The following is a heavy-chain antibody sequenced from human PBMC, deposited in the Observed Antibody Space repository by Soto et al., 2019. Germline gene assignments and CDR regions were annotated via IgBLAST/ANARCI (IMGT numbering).Heavy chain of an antibody. CDR2: INPNSGGT. CDR3: ARAVRYFDWLLSNPYYFDY. J-gene: IGHJ4*02. Sequence: QVQLVQSGAEVKKPGASVKVSCKASGYTFTGYYMHWVRQAPGQGLEWMGWINPNSGGTNYAQKFQGGATMTRDTYISTAYMALSRLSSDDTAVYYCARAVRYFDWLLSNPYYFDYWGQGTLVTVSS. D-gene: IGHD3-9*01. CDR1: GYTFTGYY. V-gene: IGHV1-2*02.